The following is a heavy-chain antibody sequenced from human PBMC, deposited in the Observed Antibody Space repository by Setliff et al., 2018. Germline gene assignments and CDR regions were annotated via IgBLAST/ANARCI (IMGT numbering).Heavy chain of an antibody. CDR3: ATKAVAGT. J-gene: IGHJ4*02. CDR1: GFTFKSYA. Sequence: LSCDASGFTFKSYAMHWVRQAPGKGLEWVAVIAYDGINNYYGDSVKGRFTISRDNAKKSVDLQMNSLRAEDTAVYYCATKAVAGTGGQGTLVTVSS. CDR2: IAYDGINN. D-gene: IGHD6-19*01. V-gene: IGHV3-30*07.